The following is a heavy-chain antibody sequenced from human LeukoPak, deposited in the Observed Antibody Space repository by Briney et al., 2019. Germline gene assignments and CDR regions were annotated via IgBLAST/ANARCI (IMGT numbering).Heavy chain of an antibody. J-gene: IGHJ3*02. CDR1: GFTFSSYD. D-gene: IGHD1-26*01. CDR3: ARWGVDTIVGATNAFDI. Sequence: PGGSLRLSCAASGFTFSSYDMHWVRQATGKGLEWVSAIGTAGDTYYPGSVKGRFTISRENAKNSLYLQMNSLRAGDTAVYYCARWGVDTIVGATNAFDIWGQGTMVTVSS. V-gene: IGHV3-13*01. CDR2: IGTAGDT.